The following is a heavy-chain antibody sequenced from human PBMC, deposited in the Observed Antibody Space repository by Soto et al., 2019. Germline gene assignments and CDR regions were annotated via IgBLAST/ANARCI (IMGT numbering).Heavy chain of an antibody. J-gene: IGHJ4*02. CDR3: ARWGRPPRVRGQLDY. CDR2: INPSDATT. Sequence: ASVKVSCKASGYTFINYYMQWVRQAPGQGLEWMGIINPSDATTFYAQKFQGRVTMTRDTSTSTVSMELSSLRSEDTAVYYCARWGRPPRVRGQLDYWGQGTLVPVSS. CDR1: GYTFINYY. D-gene: IGHD3-10*01. V-gene: IGHV1-46*01.